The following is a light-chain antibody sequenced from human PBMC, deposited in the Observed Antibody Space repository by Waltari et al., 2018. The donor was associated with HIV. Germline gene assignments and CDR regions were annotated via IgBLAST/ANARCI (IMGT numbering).Light chain of an antibody. CDR3: SSYSTLKTIL. CDR2: CVT. V-gene: IGLV2-14*03. J-gene: IGLJ3*02. CDR1: NTDIGAFDI. Sequence: QSALTQPASVSGSPGQSVTISCTGGNTDIGAFDIVSWYQQRSGEAPQLIIFCVTSRPSGVSSRFSGFKSGHTASLTISGLHDGDEAYYFCSSYSTLKTILFGGGTKLTV.